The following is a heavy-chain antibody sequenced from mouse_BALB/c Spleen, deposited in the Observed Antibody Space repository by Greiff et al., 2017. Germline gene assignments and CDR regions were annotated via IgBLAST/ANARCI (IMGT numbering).Heavy chain of an antibody. CDR2: ISSGGRYT. Sequence: EVKLMESGGGLVKPGGSLKLSCAASGFTFSSYTMSWVRQTPEKRLEWVATISSGGRYTYYPDSVKGRFTISRDNAKNTLYLQMSSLKAEDKAMYYGTRGAITTVVVPFDYWGQGTTLTVSS. V-gene: IGHV5-6-4*01. CDR3: TRGAITTVVVPFDY. J-gene: IGHJ2*01. CDR1: GFTFSSYT. D-gene: IGHD1-1*01.